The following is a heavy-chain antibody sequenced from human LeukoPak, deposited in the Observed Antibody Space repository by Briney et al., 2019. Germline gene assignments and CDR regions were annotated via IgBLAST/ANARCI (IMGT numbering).Heavy chain of an antibody. J-gene: IGHJ6*02. Sequence: GGSLRLSCAASGFTFSSYSMNWVRQAPGKGLEWVSYISSSSSTIYYADSVKGRFTISRDNAKNSLYLQMNSLRAEATALYYCAKDIAGDHGFYYYGMDVWGQGTTVTVSS. D-gene: IGHD4-17*01. CDR2: ISSSSSTI. CDR1: GFTFSSYS. V-gene: IGHV3-48*01. CDR3: AKDIAGDHGFYYYGMDV.